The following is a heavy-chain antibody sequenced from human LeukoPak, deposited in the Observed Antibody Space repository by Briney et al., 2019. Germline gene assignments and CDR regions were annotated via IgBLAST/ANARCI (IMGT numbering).Heavy chain of an antibody. D-gene: IGHD3-3*01. J-gene: IGHJ6*02. CDR1: GGTFSSYA. CDR3: ARDQKAGDFWSGYYNYYYGMDV. CDR2: ISAYNGNT. Sequence: GASVKVSCKASGGTFSSYAISWVRQAPGQGLEWMGWISAYNGNTNYAQKLQGRVTMTTDTSTSTAYMELRSLRSDDTAVYYCARDQKAGDFWSGYYNYYYGMDVWGQGTTVTVSS. V-gene: IGHV1-18*01.